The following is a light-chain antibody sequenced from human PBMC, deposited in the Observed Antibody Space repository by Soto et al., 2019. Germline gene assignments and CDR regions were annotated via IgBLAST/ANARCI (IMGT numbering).Light chain of an antibody. V-gene: IGLV1-40*01. CDR3: LSYDKSLSGYV. CDR2: GNT. J-gene: IGLJ1*01. CDR1: SSNIGAGYD. Sequence: QSVLTQPPSVSGAPGQRLTLSCTGSSSNIGAGYDVHWYQQLPGAAPKVVIYGNTNRPSGVPDRFSGSKSGPPASLVITGLQAEDEADYYCLSYDKSLSGYVFGAGTKVTVL.